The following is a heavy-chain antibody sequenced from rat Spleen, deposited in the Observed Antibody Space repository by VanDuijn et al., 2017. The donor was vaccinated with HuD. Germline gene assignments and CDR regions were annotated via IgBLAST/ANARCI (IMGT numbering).Heavy chain of an antibody. D-gene: IGHD1-4*01. Sequence: EVQLVESDGGLVQPGRSLKLSCATSGFTFSNYDMAWVRQAPTKGLEWVASISTGGGNTYYRDSVKGRFTISRDNAKSTLYLQMDSLRSEDTATYYCAKETGYNSYFDYWGQGVMVTVSS. V-gene: IGHV5S23*01. CDR2: ISTGGGNT. CDR3: AKETGYNSYFDY. J-gene: IGHJ2*01. CDR1: GFTFSNYD.